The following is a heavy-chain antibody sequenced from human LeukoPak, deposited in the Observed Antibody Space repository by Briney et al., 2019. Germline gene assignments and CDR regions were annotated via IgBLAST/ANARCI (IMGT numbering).Heavy chain of an antibody. J-gene: IGHJ6*03. Sequence: AGSLRLSCAASALTFSSYSMNWVRQAPGKGLEWVSSISSSSSYIYYADSVKGRFTISRDNAKNSLYLQMNSLRAEDTAVYYCARDLLWRGYYYYYMDVWGKGTTVTVSS. V-gene: IGHV3-21*01. CDR2: ISSSSSYI. CDR3: ARDLLWRGYYYYYMDV. D-gene: IGHD2/OR15-2a*01. CDR1: ALTFSSYS.